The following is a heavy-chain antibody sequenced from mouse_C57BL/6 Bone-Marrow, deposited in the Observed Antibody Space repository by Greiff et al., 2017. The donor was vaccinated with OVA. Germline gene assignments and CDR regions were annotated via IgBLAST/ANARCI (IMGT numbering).Heavy chain of an antibody. J-gene: IGHJ2*01. CDR1: GFSFNTYA. D-gene: IGHD2-4*01. CDR3: VVYDYPRGDY. V-gene: IGHV10-1*01. CDR2: IRSKSNNYAT. Sequence: EVKVVESGGGLVQPKGSLKLSCAASGFSFNTYAMNWVRQAPGKGLEWVARIRSKSNNYATYYADSVKDRFTISRDDSESMLYLQMNNLKTEDTAMYYCVVYDYPRGDYWGQGTTLTVSS.